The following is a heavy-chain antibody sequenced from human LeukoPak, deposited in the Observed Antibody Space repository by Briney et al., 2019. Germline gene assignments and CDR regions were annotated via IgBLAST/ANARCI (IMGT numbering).Heavy chain of an antibody. J-gene: IGHJ6*02. D-gene: IGHD2-2*02. CDR3: ARDRGYCSSTSCYTVWYYYYYGMDV. CDR1: GGSISSYY. CDR2: IYTSGST. Sequence: PSETLSLTCTVSGGSISSYYWSWIRQPAGKGLEWIGRIYTSGSTNYNPSLKSRVTMPVDTSKNQFSLKLSSVTAADTAVYYCARDRGYCSSTSCYTVWYYYYYGMDVWGQGTTVTVSS. V-gene: IGHV4-4*07.